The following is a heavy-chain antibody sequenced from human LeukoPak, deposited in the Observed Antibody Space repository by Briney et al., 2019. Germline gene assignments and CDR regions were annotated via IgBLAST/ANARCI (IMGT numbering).Heavy chain of an antibody. CDR2: INPNSGGT. Sequence: ASVKVSCKASGYTFTGYYMHWVRQAPGQGLEWMGWINPNSGGTDYAQKFQGRVTMTRDTSISTAYMELSRLRSDDTAVYYCASQDEAAAGAEYWGQGTLVTVSS. V-gene: IGHV1-2*02. D-gene: IGHD6-13*01. CDR3: ASQDEAAAGAEY. CDR1: GYTFTGYY. J-gene: IGHJ4*02.